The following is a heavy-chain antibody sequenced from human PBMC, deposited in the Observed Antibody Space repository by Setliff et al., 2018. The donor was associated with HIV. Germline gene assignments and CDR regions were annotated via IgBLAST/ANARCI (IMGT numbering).Heavy chain of an antibody. D-gene: IGHD3-16*01. Sequence: PSETLSLTCTVSDDSISSNYWSWIRQSAGKGLEWVGRIYTGGRTNYNPSLKSRVTISVDTSKNQFSLKLNSVTAADTAVYYCARSGGPTFDPWGQGTLVTVSS. V-gene: IGHV4-4*07. CDR1: DDSISSNY. CDR2: IYTGGRT. J-gene: IGHJ5*02. CDR3: ARSGGPTFDP.